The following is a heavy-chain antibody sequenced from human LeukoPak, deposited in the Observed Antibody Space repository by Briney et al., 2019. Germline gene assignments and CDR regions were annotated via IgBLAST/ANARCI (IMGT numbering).Heavy chain of an antibody. CDR3: ARLLYGFNWFDP. Sequence: GGSLRLSCAASGFTFNTYSMNWVRQAPGKGLEWVSSISSTTIYRYYADSVRGRFTVSRDNAKNSLYLQMNSLRAEDTAVYYCARLLYGFNWFDPWGQGTLVTVSS. CDR1: GFTFNTYS. V-gene: IGHV3-21*01. D-gene: IGHD2-2*02. CDR2: ISSTTIYR. J-gene: IGHJ5*02.